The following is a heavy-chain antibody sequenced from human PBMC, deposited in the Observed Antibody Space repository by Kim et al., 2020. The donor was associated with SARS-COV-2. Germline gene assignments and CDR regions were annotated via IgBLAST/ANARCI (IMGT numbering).Heavy chain of an antibody. D-gene: IGHD6-13*01. CDR2: ISSSSSYI. CDR1: GFTFSSYS. CDR3: ARDHERIAAAVEYYFDY. V-gene: IGHV3-21*01. Sequence: GGSLRLSCAASGFTFSSYSMNWVRQAPGKGLEWVSSISSSSSYIYYADSVKGRFTISRDNAKNSLYLQMNSLRAEDTAVYYCARDHERIAAAVEYYFDYWGQGTLVTVSS. J-gene: IGHJ4*02.